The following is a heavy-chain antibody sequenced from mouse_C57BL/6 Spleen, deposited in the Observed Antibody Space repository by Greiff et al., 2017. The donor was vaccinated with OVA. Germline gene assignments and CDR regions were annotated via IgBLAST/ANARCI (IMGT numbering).Heavy chain of an antibody. CDR3: AAPVYFDV. Sequence: VQLQESGPELVNPGASVKISCKASGYAFSSSWMNWVKQRPGKGLEWIGRIYPGDGDTNYNGKFKGKATLTADKSSSTAYMQLSSLTSEDSAVYFCAAPVYFDVWGTGTTVTVSS. CDR1: GYAFSSSW. V-gene: IGHV1-82*01. J-gene: IGHJ1*03. CDR2: IYPGDGDT.